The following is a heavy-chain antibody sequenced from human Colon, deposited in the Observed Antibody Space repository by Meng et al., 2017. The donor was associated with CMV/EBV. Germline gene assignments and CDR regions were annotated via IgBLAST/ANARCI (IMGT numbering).Heavy chain of an antibody. Sequence: QVQLHQWCAGLLTPSEXRCLTCGVYDGSSSGYFWTWIRQPPGKGLEWIGEIFHIGGTSYNPSLESRATISVDTSKKQFSLKLSSVTAADTAVYYCARGSSQAWELLHDWGQGTLVTVSS. CDR1: DGSSSGYF. CDR3: ARGSSQAWELLHD. V-gene: IGHV4-34*01. D-gene: IGHD2-15*01. J-gene: IGHJ4*02. CDR2: IFHIGGT.